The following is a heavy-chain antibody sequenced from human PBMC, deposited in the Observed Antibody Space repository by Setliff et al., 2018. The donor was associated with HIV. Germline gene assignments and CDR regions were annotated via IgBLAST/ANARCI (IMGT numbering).Heavy chain of an antibody. D-gene: IGHD1-26*01. CDR2: ISGSGGRT. Sequence: GGSLSLSCAAAGFTFSSYGMNWVRQAPGKGLEWVSGISGSGGRTHYADSVKGRFSISRDNSKNTLYLEMNTLRAEDTALYYCAKDRELARWLQPSPGDYWGQGTLVTVSS. CDR1: GFTFSSYG. CDR3: AKDRELARWLQPSPGDY. J-gene: IGHJ4*02. V-gene: IGHV3-23*01.